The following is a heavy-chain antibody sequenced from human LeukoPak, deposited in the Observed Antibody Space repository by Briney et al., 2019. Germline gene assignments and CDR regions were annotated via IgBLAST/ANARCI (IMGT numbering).Heavy chain of an antibody. J-gene: IGHJ4*01. D-gene: IGHD5-24*01. CDR3: ATVVTIEAYFDY. CDR2: FDLEDGET. CDR1: GYTLTELA. V-gene: IGHV1-24*01. Sequence: GASVKVSCKVSGYTLTELAVHWVRQAPGKGLEWMGGFDLEDGETLFAQKFQGRVTMTEDTSTDTAYMELSSLRSEDTAVYYCATVVTIEAYFDYWGQEPWSPSPQ.